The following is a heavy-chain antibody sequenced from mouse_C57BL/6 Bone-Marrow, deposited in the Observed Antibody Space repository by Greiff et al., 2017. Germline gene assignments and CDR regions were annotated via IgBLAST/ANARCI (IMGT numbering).Heavy chain of an antibody. V-gene: IGHV7-3*01. D-gene: IGHD1-1*02. CDR1: GFTFTDYY. Sequence: EVQRVESGGGLVQPGGSLSLSCAASGFTFTDYYMSWVRQPPGKALEWLGFIRNKANGYTTEYSASVKGRFTISRDNSQSILYLQMNALRAEDSATYYCARNYPYFDYWGQGTTLTVSS. CDR3: ARNYPYFDY. CDR2: IRNKANGYTT. J-gene: IGHJ2*01.